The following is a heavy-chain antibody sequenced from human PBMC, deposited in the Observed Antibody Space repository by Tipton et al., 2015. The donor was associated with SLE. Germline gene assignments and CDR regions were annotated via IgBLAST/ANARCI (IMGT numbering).Heavy chain of an antibody. CDR1: GFSIDDYG. D-gene: IGHD2-15*01. Sequence: SLRLSCVASGFSIDDYGMHWVRQPPGKGLEWVSFISWDGGSVYHADSVRGRFTSSRDDSKNSLFLQMDSLTPEDTAVYYCARDRVVGAEGGGYYLDYWGQGTLVTVSS. J-gene: IGHJ4*02. CDR2: ISWDGGSV. V-gene: IGHV3-43D*03. CDR3: ARDRVVGAEGGGYYLDY.